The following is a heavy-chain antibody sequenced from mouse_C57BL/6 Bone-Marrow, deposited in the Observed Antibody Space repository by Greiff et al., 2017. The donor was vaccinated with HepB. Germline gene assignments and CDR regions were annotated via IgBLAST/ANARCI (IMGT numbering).Heavy chain of an antibody. CDR1: GYTFTDYY. D-gene: IGHD1-1*01. V-gene: IGHV1-19*01. CDR2: INPYNGGT. Sequence: EVQLQQSGPVLVKPGASVKMSCKASGYTFTDYYMNWVKQSHGKSLEWIGVINPYNGGTSYNQKFKGKATLTVDKSSSTAYMELNSLTSEDSAVYYCAAGYYGDYAMDYWGQGTSVTVSS. CDR3: AAGYYGDYAMDY. J-gene: IGHJ4*01.